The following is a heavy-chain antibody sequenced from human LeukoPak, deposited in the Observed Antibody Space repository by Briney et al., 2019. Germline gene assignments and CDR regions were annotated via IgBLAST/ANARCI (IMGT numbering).Heavy chain of an antibody. Sequence: GGSLRLSCAASGFTLSNYAMSWVRQAPGKGLEWVSVIGINGRSIYYADFVKGRFTISRDNSKNTLYSQMNSLRVEDTALYFCAKSGYGDSAIFDYWGQGTLVTVSS. V-gene: IGHV3-23*01. J-gene: IGHJ4*02. CDR1: GFTLSNYA. CDR2: IGINGRSI. D-gene: IGHD4-17*01. CDR3: AKSGYGDSAIFDY.